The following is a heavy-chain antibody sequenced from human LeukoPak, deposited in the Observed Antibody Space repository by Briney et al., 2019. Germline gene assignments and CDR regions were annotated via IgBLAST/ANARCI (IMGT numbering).Heavy chain of an antibody. D-gene: IGHD3-3*01. CDR2: INPNSGGT. Sequence: ASVKVSCKASGYTFTGYYMHWVRQAPGQGLEWMGWINPNSGGTNYAQKFQGRVTMTRDTSISTAYMELSRLRSDDTAVYYCARDRSDFWSGYYYRLDHWGQGTLVTVSS. CDR3: ARDRSDFWSGYYYRLDH. CDR1: GYTFTGYY. V-gene: IGHV1-2*02. J-gene: IGHJ4*02.